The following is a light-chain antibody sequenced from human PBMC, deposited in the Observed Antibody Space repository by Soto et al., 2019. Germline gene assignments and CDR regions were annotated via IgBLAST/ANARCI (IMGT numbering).Light chain of an antibody. Sequence: EIVLTQSPATLSLSPGERATLSCRASQSVSSYLAWYQQKPGQVPRLVIYDASNRATGIPGRFSGSGSGTDFTLTSNSLEPEDFGVYYCQQRSSWPRTFGQGTKVEIK. CDR3: QQRSSWPRT. CDR2: DAS. V-gene: IGKV3-11*01. CDR1: QSVSSY. J-gene: IGKJ1*01.